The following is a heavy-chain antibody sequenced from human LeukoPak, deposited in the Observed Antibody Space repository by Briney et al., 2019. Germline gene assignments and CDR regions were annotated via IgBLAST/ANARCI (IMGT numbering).Heavy chain of an antibody. CDR2: IYTSGST. Sequence: SETLSLTCTVSGGSISSYYWSWIRQPAGKGLEWIGRIYTSGSTNYNPSLKSRVTMSVDTSKNQFSLKLSSVTAADTVVYYCARLYSGYDSAWFDPWGQGTLVTVSS. J-gene: IGHJ5*02. V-gene: IGHV4-4*07. D-gene: IGHD5-12*01. CDR3: ARLYSGYDSAWFDP. CDR1: GGSISSYY.